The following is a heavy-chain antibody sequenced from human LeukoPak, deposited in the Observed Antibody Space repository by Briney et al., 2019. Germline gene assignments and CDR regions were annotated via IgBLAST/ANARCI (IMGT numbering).Heavy chain of an antibody. CDR1: GYTFTSYA. Sequence: GASVKVSCKASGYTFTSYAMNWVRQAPGQGLEWMGWINTNTGNPTCAQGFTGRSVFSLDTSVSTAYLQISSLKAEDTAVYYCARGYSDYRPFSDYWGQGTLVTVSS. J-gene: IGHJ4*02. V-gene: IGHV7-4-1*02. D-gene: IGHD4-11*01. CDR3: ARGYSDYRPFSDY. CDR2: INTNTGNP.